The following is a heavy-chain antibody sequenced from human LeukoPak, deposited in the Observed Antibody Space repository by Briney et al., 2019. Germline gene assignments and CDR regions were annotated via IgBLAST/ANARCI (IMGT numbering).Heavy chain of an antibody. J-gene: IGHJ4*02. CDR1: GGSISSSSYY. D-gene: IGHD4-17*01. CDR3: ASRGDYGDSVWFDY. Sequence: SETLSLTCTVSGGSISSSSYYWGWIRQPPGKGLEWIGSIYYSGSTYYNPSLKSRVTISVDTSKNQFSLKLSSVTAADTAVYYCASRGDYGDSVWFDYWGQGSLVTVSS. V-gene: IGHV4-39*07. CDR2: IYYSGST.